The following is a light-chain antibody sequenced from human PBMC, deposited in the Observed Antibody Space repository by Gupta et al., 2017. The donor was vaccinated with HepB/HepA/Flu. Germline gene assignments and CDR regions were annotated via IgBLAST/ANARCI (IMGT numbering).Light chain of an antibody. CDR1: QTVSSSN. CDR3: QQYGSSPRT. V-gene: IGKV3-20*01. CDR2: GAS. Sequence: ETVVTPSPFTLSLPPGERAALSCSARQTVSSSNLAWSQQKPGQAPRLLLYGASSRATGIPDRFSGSGSGTEFTLTISRLEPEDFAVYYCQQYGSSPRTFGQGTKVEIK. J-gene: IGKJ1*01.